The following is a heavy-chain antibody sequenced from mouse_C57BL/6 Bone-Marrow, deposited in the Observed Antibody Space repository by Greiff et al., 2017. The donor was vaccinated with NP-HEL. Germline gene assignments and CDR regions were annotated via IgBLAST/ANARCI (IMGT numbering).Heavy chain of an antibody. CDR1: GFNITDDY. CDR3: TTLEAQATPFDY. V-gene: IGHV14-4*01. CDR2: IDPENGDT. D-gene: IGHD3-2*02. J-gene: IGHJ2*01. Sequence: VQLQQSGAELVRPGASVKLSCTASGFNITDDYMHWVKQRPEQGLEWIGWIDPENGDTEYASKFQGKATITADTSSNTAYLQLSSLTSEDTAVYYCTTLEAQATPFDYWGQGTTLTVSS.